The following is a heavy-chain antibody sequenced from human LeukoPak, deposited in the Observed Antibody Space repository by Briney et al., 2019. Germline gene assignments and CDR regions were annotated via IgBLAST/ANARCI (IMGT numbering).Heavy chain of an antibody. Sequence: ASVKVSCKASGYTFTGYYMHWVRQAPGQGLEWMGWISAYNGNTNYAQKLQGRVTMTTDTSTSTAYMELRSLRSDDTAVYYCARVIVGATPSAFDIWGQGTMVTVSS. CDR1: GYTFTGYY. D-gene: IGHD1-26*01. J-gene: IGHJ3*02. CDR2: ISAYNGNT. CDR3: ARVIVGATPSAFDI. V-gene: IGHV1-18*01.